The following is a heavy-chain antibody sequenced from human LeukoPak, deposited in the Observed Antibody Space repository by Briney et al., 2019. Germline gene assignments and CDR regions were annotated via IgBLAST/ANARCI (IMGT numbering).Heavy chain of an antibody. J-gene: IGHJ6*04. CDR3: ALSSFSNPLVGGGMDV. CDR1: GGTFSSYA. D-gene: IGHD6-13*01. Sequence: GSSVKVPCKASGGTFSSYAISWVRQAPGQGPEWMGGIIPIFGTANYAQKFQGRVTITADESTSTAYMELSSLRSEDTAVYYCALSSFSNPLVGGGMDVWGKGTTVTVSS. V-gene: IGHV1-69*01. CDR2: IIPIFGTA.